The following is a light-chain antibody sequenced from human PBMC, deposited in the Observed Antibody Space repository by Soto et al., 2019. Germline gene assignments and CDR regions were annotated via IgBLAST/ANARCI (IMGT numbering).Light chain of an antibody. Sequence: DIQMTQSASSLSSSVGDRVTITCQASQVINNYLNWYQQKPGKAPKLLIYDISTLEIGVPTRFSGGGSGTDFTLTISGLQPEDCATYYCQQCETLPYTFGRGTKLEI. V-gene: IGKV1-33*01. CDR1: QVINNY. CDR2: DIS. J-gene: IGKJ2*01. CDR3: QQCETLPYT.